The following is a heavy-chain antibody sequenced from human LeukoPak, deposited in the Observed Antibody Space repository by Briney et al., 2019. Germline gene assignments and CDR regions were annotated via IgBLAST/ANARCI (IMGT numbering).Heavy chain of an antibody. CDR2: ISYDGSNK. CDR3: AKLYDFWSGYLQYYFDY. D-gene: IGHD3-3*01. J-gene: IGHJ4*02. V-gene: IGHV3-30-3*02. CDR1: GFIFSTYA. Sequence: GRSLRLSCAASGFIFSTYAMHWVRQAPGQGLEWVAVISYDGSNKYYADSVKGRFSISRDNSKNTLYLQMNSLRAEDTAVYYCAKLYDFWSGYLQYYFDYWGQGTLVTVSS.